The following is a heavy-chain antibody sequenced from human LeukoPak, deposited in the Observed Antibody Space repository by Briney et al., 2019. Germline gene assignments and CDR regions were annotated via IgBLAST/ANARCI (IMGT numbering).Heavy chain of an antibody. V-gene: IGHV4-59*08. CDR1: GSMYNYY. CDR3: ARHISSGGTYAHFDY. Sequence: SETLSLTCTVSGSMYNYYWSWIRQPPGKGLEWIGYIHYSGSTNYNPSLKSRVTMSLDTSKNQVSLKLNAVTAADTAVYYCARHISSGGTYAHFDYWGQGTLVTVSS. CDR2: IHYSGST. D-gene: IGHD1-26*01. J-gene: IGHJ4*02.